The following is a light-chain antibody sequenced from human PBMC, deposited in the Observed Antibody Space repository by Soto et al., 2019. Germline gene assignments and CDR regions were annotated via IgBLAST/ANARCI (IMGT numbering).Light chain of an antibody. CDR2: DVS. CDR1: QSIGGN. J-gene: IGKJ1*01. CDR3: QQYNNWPWT. V-gene: IGKV3-15*01. Sequence: EIVVTQSPAALSVSPGERATLSCRASQSIGGNLAWYQQKPGQAPRLLIYDVSTRATGIPARFSGSGSGTDFTLTISSLQSEDFAVYYCQQYNNWPWTFGQGTKVDIK.